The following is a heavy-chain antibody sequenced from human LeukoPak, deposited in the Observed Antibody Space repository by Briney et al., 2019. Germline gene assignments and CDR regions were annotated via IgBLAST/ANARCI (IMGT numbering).Heavy chain of an antibody. CDR1: GGSFSGYY. CDR2: INHSGST. V-gene: IGHV4-34*01. Sequence: SETLSLTCAVYGGSFSGYYWSWIRQPPGKGLEWIGEINHSGSTNYNPSLKSRVTISVDTSKNQFSLKLSSVTAADTAVYYCARGFGVGPYYYCYMDVWGKGTTVTVSS. D-gene: IGHD3-3*01. CDR3: ARGFGVGPYYYCYMDV. J-gene: IGHJ6*03.